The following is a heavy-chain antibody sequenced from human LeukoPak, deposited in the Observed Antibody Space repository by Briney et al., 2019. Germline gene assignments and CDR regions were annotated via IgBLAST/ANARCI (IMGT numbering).Heavy chain of an antibody. CDR2: IKQEGTQK. CDR3: ARKGLPDY. Sequence: GGSLRLSCAASGFTFSDYWMGWVRQAPGKGLEWVANIKQEGTQKYYVDSMKGRLTISIDNAKNSLYLQINSLRDEDTAVYYCARKGLPDYWGQGTLVTVSS. D-gene: IGHD2-15*01. J-gene: IGHJ4*02. V-gene: IGHV3-7*01. CDR1: GFTFSDYW.